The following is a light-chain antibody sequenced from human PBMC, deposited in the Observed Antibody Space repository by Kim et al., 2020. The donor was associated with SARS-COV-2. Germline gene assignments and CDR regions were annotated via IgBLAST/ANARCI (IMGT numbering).Light chain of an antibody. Sequence: SYELTQPPSVSVSPGQTASITCSGDKLGDENVFWYQQKPGQSPVVVIYQDTKRSSGIPDRFSGSKSGNTATLTISGTQAMDEADYSCQVWDRSTVVFGGGTQLTVL. CDR2: QDT. CDR3: QVWDRSTVV. J-gene: IGLJ2*01. V-gene: IGLV3-1*01. CDR1: KLGDEN.